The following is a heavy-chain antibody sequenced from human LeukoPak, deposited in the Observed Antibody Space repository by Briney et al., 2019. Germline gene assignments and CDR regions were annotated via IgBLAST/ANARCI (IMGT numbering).Heavy chain of an antibody. V-gene: IGHV1-69*04. J-gene: IGHJ4*02. CDR2: IIPILGIA. CDR3: ARDRDGYSLNFDY. D-gene: IGHD5-24*01. Sequence: SVKVSCKASGGTFSSYTISWVRQAPGQGLEWMGRIIPILGIANYAQKFQGRVTITAVKSTSTAYMELSSLRSEDTAVYYCARDRDGYSLNFDYWGQGTLVTVSS. CDR1: GGTFSSYT.